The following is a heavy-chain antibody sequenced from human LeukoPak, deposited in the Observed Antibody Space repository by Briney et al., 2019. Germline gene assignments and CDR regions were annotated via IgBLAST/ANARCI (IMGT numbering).Heavy chain of an antibody. D-gene: IGHD4-17*01. V-gene: IGHV3-30-3*01. CDR2: ISYDGSSK. CDR3: AREHDYGDFPLAPFDY. CDR1: GFTFSSYA. J-gene: IGHJ4*02. Sequence: GGSLRLSCAASGFTFSSYAMHWVRQAPGKGLEWVAVISYDGSSKYYADSVKGRFTISRDNSKNTLYLQMNSLRAEDTAVYYCAREHDYGDFPLAPFDYWGQGTLVTVSS.